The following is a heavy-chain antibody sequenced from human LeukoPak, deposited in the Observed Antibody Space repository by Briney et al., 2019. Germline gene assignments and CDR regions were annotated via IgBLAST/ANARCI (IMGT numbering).Heavy chain of an antibody. J-gene: IGHJ5*02. D-gene: IGHD7-27*01. V-gene: IGHV3-33*08. CDR3: ARDGVNWGIDL. CDR1: GFTFSSYA. CDR2: ILNDGSNQ. Sequence: RPGGSLRLSCAASGFTFSSYAMHWVRQAPGKGLEWVAVILNDGSNQYYADSVKGRFTVSRDNSKNTVFLQVNSLRADDTAVYYCARDGVNWGIDLWGQGTLVIVSS.